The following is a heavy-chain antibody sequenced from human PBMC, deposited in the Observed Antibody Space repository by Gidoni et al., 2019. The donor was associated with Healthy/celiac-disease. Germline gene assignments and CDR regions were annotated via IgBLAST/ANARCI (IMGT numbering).Heavy chain of an antibody. CDR2: LNHSGST. V-gene: IGHV4-34*01. J-gene: IGHJ4*02. CDR1: GGSFRGYY. D-gene: IGHD3-16*01. CDR3: ARGKQRIYDYVWGSLPVY. Sequence: QVQLQQWGAGRLKPSETLSLTCAGYGGSFRGYYGSWIRQPPGKGLEWIGELNHSGSTNYNPSLKSRVTISVDTSKNQFSLTLSSVTAADTAVYYCARGKQRIYDYVWGSLPVYWGQGTLVTVSS.